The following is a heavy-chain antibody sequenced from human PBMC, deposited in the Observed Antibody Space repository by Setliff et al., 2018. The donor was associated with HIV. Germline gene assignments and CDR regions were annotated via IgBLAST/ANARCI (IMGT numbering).Heavy chain of an antibody. V-gene: IGHV1-69*05. CDR3: ARESACSSTSCPKVLDY. CDR1: GGTFGIYG. D-gene: IGHD2-2*01. CDR2: TIPMFGTA. J-gene: IGHJ4*02. Sequence: ASVKVSCKASGGTFGIYGISWVRQAPGQGLEWMGGTIPMFGTANYAQKCQGRVTITTDESTNTGYMELSSLRSEDTAVYYCARESACSSTSCPKVLDYWGQGTLVTVSS.